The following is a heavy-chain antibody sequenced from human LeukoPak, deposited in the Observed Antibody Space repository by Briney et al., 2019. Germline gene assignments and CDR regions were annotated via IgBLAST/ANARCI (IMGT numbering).Heavy chain of an antibody. V-gene: IGHV3-7*01. D-gene: IGHD3-22*01. J-gene: IGHJ4*02. CDR2: IKYDGSEK. CDR1: GFTFSSYW. Sequence: GGSLRLSCAASGFTFSSYWMSWVRQAPGKGLEWVATIKYDGSEKYYVDPVKGRFTISRDNAKNSLYLQMNSLSGEDTAVYFCARPSFTSGSYFDHWGRGTLVTVSS. CDR3: ARPSFTSGSYFDH.